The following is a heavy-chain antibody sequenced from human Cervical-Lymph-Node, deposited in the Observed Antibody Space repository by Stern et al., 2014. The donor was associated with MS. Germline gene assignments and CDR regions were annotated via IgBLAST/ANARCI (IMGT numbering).Heavy chain of an antibody. Sequence: EVQLLESGGGLVKPGGSLRLSCAASGFTFSRYTMNWVRQAPGKGLEWVSSISTSSSYISYADSLKGRFTVSRDNAKNSLFLQMNSLRAEDTAVYYCARRDYYYYGMDVWGQGTTVTVSS. CDR3: ARRDYYYYGMDV. CDR1: GFTFSRYT. J-gene: IGHJ6*02. V-gene: IGHV3-21*01. CDR2: ISTSSSYI.